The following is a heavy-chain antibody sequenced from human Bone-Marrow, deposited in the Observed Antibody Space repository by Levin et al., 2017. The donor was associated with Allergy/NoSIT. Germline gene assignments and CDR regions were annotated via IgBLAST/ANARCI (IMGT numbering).Heavy chain of an antibody. CDR3: TTENVIGDFELDAFDI. CDR1: GFSIRNAW. V-gene: IGHV3-15*01. CDR2: IKSKTDGGTT. Sequence: GGSLRLSCAASGFSIRNAWMSWVRQAPGKGLEWVGRIKSKTDGGTTDYAAPVKGRFSISRDDSKNTLYLQMNSLKTEDTAVYYCTTENVIGDFELDAFDIWGQGTMVTVSS. J-gene: IGHJ3*02. D-gene: IGHD4-17*01.